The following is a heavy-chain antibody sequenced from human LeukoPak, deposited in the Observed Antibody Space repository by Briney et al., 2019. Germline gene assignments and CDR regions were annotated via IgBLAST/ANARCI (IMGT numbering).Heavy chain of an antibody. CDR2: ISYDGSNK. D-gene: IGHD2-2*02. CDR3: ARDSFGYCSSTSCYTSGVSDAFDI. J-gene: IGHJ3*02. V-gene: IGHV3-30-3*01. Sequence: PGGSLRLSCAASGFTFSSYAMHWVRQAPGKGLEWVAVISYDGSNKYYADSVKGRFTISRDNSKNTLYLQMNSLRAEDTAVYYCARDSFGYCSSTSCYTSGVSDAFDIWGQGTMVTVSS. CDR1: GFTFSSYA.